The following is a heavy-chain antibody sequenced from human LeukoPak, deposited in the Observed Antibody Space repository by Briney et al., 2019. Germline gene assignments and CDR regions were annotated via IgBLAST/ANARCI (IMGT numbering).Heavy chain of an antibody. V-gene: IGHV3-7*05. D-gene: IGHD2-15*01. CDR2: IKAGGGET. Sequence: GSLRLSCSASGFTFTNYGMCWVRQAPGQGLEWVAYIKAGGGETNYVNSVKGRFTISTDNAKSSLYMPMNTLRTDDTAVYYCARDVGPRCSGGTCYAVSYYGIDDWGKGTTVTVSS. J-gene: IGHJ6*04. CDR1: GFTFTNYG. CDR3: ARDVGPRCSGGTCYAVSYYGIDD.